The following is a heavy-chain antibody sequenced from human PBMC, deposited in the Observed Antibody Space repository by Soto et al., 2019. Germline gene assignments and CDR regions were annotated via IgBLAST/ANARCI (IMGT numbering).Heavy chain of an antibody. Sequence: ASVKVSCKASRYTFTSYYMHWVRQAPGQGLEWMGIINPSGGSTSYAQKFQGRVTMTRDTSTSTVYMELSSLRSEDTAVYYCARESAGAYCGGDCYSVFDYWGQGTLVTVSS. V-gene: IGHV1-46*01. CDR2: INPSGGST. CDR1: RYTFTSYY. CDR3: ARESAGAYCGGDCYSVFDY. D-gene: IGHD2-21*02. J-gene: IGHJ4*02.